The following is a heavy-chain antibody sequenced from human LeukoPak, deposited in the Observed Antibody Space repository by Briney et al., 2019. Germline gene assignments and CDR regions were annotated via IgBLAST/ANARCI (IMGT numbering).Heavy chain of an antibody. Sequence: GASVKVSCKASGYTFTGYYMHWARQAPGQGLEWMGWISAYSGDTNYAQKFQGRVTMTRDTSTSTAYMELRSLRSDDTAVYYCARDPGSYGDAFDIWGQGTMVTASA. J-gene: IGHJ3*02. CDR2: ISAYSGDT. V-gene: IGHV1-18*04. CDR1: GYTFTGYY. CDR3: ARDPGSYGDAFDI. D-gene: IGHD3-16*01.